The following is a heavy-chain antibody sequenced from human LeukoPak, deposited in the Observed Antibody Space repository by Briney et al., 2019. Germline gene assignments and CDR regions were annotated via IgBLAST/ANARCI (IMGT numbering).Heavy chain of an antibody. J-gene: IGHJ4*02. D-gene: IGHD3-9*01. V-gene: IGHV3-20*04. CDR1: GFTFDDYG. CDR2: INWNGGST. Sequence: PGGSLRLSCAASGFTFDDYGMSWVRQAPGKGLEWVSGINWNGGSTGYADSVKGRFTISRDNSKNTLYLQMNSLRAVDTAVYYCAREAVLRYFDGYFDYWGQGTLVTVSS. CDR3: AREAVLRYFDGYFDY.